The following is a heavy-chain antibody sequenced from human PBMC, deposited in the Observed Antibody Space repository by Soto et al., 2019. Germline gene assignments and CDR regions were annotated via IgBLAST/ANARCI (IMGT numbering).Heavy chain of an antibody. Sequence: SETLSLTCAVYGGSFSGYYWSWIRQPPGKGLEWIGEINHSGSTNYNPSLKSRVTISVDTSKNQFSLKLSSVTAADTAVYYCARGRGTIFGVVRERYNWFDPWGQGTLVTVSS. V-gene: IGHV4-34*01. CDR2: INHSGST. D-gene: IGHD3-3*01. CDR1: GGSFSGYY. J-gene: IGHJ5*02. CDR3: ARGRGTIFGVVRERYNWFDP.